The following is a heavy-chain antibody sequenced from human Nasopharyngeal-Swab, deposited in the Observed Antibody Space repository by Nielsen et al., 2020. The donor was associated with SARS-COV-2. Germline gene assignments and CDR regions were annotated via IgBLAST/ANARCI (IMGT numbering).Heavy chain of an antibody. V-gene: IGHV5-10-1*01. J-gene: IGHJ4*02. CDR2: IDPTDSYT. Sequence: GESLKISCKGSGYRFTSYWITWVRQMPGKGLEWMGRIDPTDSYTNYSPSFQGHVTISADKSINTAYLQWRGLKASDTAMYYCARLYCSSTSCYGGFDYWGQGTLVTVSS. CDR1: GYRFTSYW. D-gene: IGHD2-2*01. CDR3: ARLYCSSTSCYGGFDY.